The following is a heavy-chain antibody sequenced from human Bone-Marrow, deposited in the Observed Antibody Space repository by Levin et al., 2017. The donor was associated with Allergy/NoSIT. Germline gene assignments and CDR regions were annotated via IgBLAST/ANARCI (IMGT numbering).Heavy chain of an antibody. CDR1: GYTFTGYY. V-gene: IGHV1-2*02. J-gene: IGHJ3*02. Sequence: ASVKVSCKASGYTFTGYYMHWVRQAPGQGLEWMGWINPNSGGTNYAQKFQGRVTMTRDTSISTAYMELSRLRSDDTAVYYCARVARRSGYRPGAYSDAFDIWGQGTMVTVSS. D-gene: IGHD6-6*01. CDR2: INPNSGGT. CDR3: ARVARRSGYRPGAYSDAFDI.